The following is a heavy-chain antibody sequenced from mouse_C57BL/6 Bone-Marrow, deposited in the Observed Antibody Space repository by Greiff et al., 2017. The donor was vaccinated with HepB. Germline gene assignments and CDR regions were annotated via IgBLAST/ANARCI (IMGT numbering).Heavy chain of an antibody. J-gene: IGHJ2*01. D-gene: IGHD1-1*01. Sequence: VHLVESGPGLVQPSQSLSITCTVSGFSLTSYGVHWVRQSPGKGLEWLGVICRGGSTDYNAAFMSRLSITKDNSKSQVFFKMNSLQTDDTAIYYCSDGRYDGSSYPDYWGQGTTLTVSS. CDR1: GFSLTSYG. V-gene: IGHV2-5*01. CDR2: ICRGGST. CDR3: SDGRYDGSSYPDY.